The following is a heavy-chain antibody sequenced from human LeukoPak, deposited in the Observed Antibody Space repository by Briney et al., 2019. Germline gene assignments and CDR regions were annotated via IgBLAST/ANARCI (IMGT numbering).Heavy chain of an antibody. D-gene: IGHD2-2*01. CDR2: INPNSGGT. CDR3: ARGGGGCSSASCSWTDYFYYMDV. Sequence: GASVKVSCKASGYTFTGYYMHWVRQAPGQGLEWMGWINPNSGGTNYAQKFQGRVTMTRDTSISTAYMELSRLRSDDTAVYYCARGGGGCSSASCSWTDYFYYMDVWGTGTTVTVSS. V-gene: IGHV1-2*02. J-gene: IGHJ6*03. CDR1: GYTFTGYY.